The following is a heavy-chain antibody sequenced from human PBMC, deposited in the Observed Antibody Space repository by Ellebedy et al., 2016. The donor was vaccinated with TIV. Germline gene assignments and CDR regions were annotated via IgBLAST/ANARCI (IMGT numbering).Heavy chain of an antibody. CDR2: IYRSGAT. Sequence: MPSETLSLTCDVSVGSLSTSYWWSWVRQPPGKGLEWIGNIYRSGATNYNPSLESRVTISADKANNQFSLKLTSVTAADTAVYYCVRGTTVINWYLGLWGRGTLVTVSS. CDR1: VGSLSTSYW. J-gene: IGHJ2*01. D-gene: IGHD4-17*01. V-gene: IGHV4-4*02. CDR3: VRGTTVINWYLGL.